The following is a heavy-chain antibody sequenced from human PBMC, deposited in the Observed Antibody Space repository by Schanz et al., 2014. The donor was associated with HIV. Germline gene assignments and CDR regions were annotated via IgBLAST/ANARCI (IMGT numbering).Heavy chain of an antibody. Sequence: QVQLVESGGGVVQPGRSLRLSCAASGFTFDSYGIHWVRQAPGKGLEWVAVISYDGRNKYYADSVKGRFTISRDNSKNTLYLQVKSLRAEDTAMYYCARDYHWNWFDPWGQGTLVTVSS. J-gene: IGHJ5*02. CDR1: GFTFDSYG. V-gene: IGHV3-30*03. CDR3: ARDYHWNWFDP. CDR2: ISYDGRNK. D-gene: IGHD1-20*01.